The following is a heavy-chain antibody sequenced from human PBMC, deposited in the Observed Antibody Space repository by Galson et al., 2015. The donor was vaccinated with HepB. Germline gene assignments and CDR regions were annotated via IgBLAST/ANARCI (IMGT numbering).Heavy chain of an antibody. J-gene: IGHJ5*02. CDR2: ISPYNGDT. V-gene: IGHV1-18*01. Sequence: SVKVSCKASGYTFSTYSITWVRQAPGQGLEWMGWISPYNGDTDYARKFQGRVTMTTDTFTSTAYMEVRSLRPDDTAVYYCARGALVAVVRGTLNNWFAPWGQGTLVTASS. D-gene: IGHD2-15*01. CDR3: ARGALVAVVRGTLNNWFAP. CDR1: GYTFSTYS.